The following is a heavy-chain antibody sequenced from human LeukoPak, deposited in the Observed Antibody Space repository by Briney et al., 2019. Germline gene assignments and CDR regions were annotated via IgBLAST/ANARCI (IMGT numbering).Heavy chain of an antibody. CDR1: GFTFSSYW. V-gene: IGHV3-43D*03. CDR2: ISWDGGST. Sequence: GGSLRLSCAASGFTFSSYWMHWVRQAPGKGLEWVSLISWDGGSTYYADSVKGRFTISRDNSKNSLYLQMNSLRAEDTALYYCAKEGSNSYGHLALDYWGQGTLVTVSS. J-gene: IGHJ4*02. D-gene: IGHD5-18*01. CDR3: AKEGSNSYGHLALDY.